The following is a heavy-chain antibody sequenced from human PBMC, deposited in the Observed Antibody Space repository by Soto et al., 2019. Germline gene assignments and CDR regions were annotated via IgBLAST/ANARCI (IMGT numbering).Heavy chain of an antibody. V-gene: IGHV3-74*01. CDR2: ISNDGSST. Sequence: EVQLVESGGGLVQPGGSLRLSCVASGSTFSSYWMHWVRQAPGKGLVWVSSISNDGSSTSYADPVKGRFTISRDNAKNTLYLQMNSLRAEDTAVYYCARLPNKSPQNWGQGTLFIVSP. CDR3: ARLPNKSPQN. CDR1: GSTFSSYW. J-gene: IGHJ1*01.